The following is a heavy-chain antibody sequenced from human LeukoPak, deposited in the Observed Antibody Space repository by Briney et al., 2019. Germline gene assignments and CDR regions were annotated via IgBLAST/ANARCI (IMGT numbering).Heavy chain of an antibody. CDR3: AKMARYSSSWADC. CDR2: ISGSGSNT. Sequence: PGGSLRLSCAASGFTFSSYAMTWVRQAPGKGLEWVSGISGSGSNTYYADSVKGRFTVSRDNSTNTLYLQMNSLRAEDTAVYYCAKMARYSSSWADCWGQGTLVTVSS. J-gene: IGHJ4*02. V-gene: IGHV3-23*01. CDR1: GFTFSSYA. D-gene: IGHD6-13*01.